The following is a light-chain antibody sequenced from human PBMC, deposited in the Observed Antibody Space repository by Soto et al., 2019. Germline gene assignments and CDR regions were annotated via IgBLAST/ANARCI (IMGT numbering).Light chain of an antibody. V-gene: IGKV1-9*01. Sequence: IQLTQSPSSLSASIGDRVTITCRASQGISSYLAWYRQKAGKAPELLIEAASTLQSGVPSRFSGSGSGTDFALTISSLQPEDFATYYCQQLKRYPLSSGGGTKVEIK. CDR3: QQLKRYPLS. CDR1: QGISSY. J-gene: IGKJ4*01. CDR2: AAS.